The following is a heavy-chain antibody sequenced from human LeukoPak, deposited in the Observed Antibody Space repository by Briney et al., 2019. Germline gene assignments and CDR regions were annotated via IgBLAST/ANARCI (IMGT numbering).Heavy chain of an antibody. CDR1: GYTFTSYG. J-gene: IGHJ6*02. V-gene: IGHV1-18*01. CDR2: ISAYNGNT. CDR3: ARAPYSSGWQSNYYYGMDV. D-gene: IGHD6-19*01. Sequence: GASVKVSCKASGYTFTSYGISWVRQAPGQGLEWMGWISAYNGNTNYAQKLQGRVTMTTDTSTSTAYMELRSLRSEDTAVYYCARAPYSSGWQSNYYYGMDVWGQGTTVTVSS.